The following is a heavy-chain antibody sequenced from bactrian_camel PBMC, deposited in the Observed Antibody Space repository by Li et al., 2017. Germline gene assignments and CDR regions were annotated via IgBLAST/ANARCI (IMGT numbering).Heavy chain of an antibody. V-gene: IGHV3-2*01. D-gene: IGHD1*01. CDR3: ATSGMDWVLGFAH. CDR2: INSDGSNT. CDR1: GFTFSSTY. J-gene: IGHJ4*01. Sequence: VQLVESGGGSVQAGGSLRLSCAASGFTFSSTYMRWVRQAPGKTLEWVSSINSDGSNTYYADSVKGRFTISRDNAKNTVYLQMDSLKSEDTALYYCATSGMDWVLGFAHWGQGTQVTVS.